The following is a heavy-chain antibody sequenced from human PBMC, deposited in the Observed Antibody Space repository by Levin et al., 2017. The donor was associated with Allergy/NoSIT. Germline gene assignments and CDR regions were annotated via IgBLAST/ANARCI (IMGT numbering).Heavy chain of an antibody. CDR2: IKPDGSRT. Sequence: GGSLRLSCAASGFTFSSTWMSWVRLAPGKGMEWVANIKPDGSRTYYVDSVKGRFTISRDNAKISLFLQMNSLSVEETAVYYCASGRFSSGWYPDYFDYWGQGTLVTVSS. V-gene: IGHV3-7*02. CDR3: ASGRFSSGWYPDYFDY. CDR1: GFTFSSTW. D-gene: IGHD6-19*01. J-gene: IGHJ4*02.